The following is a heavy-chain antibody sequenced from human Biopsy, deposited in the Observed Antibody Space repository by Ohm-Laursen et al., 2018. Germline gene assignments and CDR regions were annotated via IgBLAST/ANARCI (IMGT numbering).Heavy chain of an antibody. CDR1: GGSFSNYA. CDR2: IVTFFGTV. D-gene: IGHD3-9*01. J-gene: IGHJ6*02. V-gene: IGHV1-69*05. CDR3: ASQTPRNPDILTGAFHYDMAV. Sequence: ASVKVSCKFSGGSFSNYAISWVRQAPGQGLEWMGGIVTFFGTVKYAQRFQGRLTISTDRSTDTAYMELSSLTSDDTAVFYCASQTPRNPDILTGAFHYDMAVWGQGTTVTVSS.